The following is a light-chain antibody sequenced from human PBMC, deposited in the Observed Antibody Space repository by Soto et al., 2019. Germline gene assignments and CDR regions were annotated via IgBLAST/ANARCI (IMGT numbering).Light chain of an antibody. CDR2: DAS. Sequence: EILISQSPSTRSVSPGERATLSCMAIQSVSAYLVWNQQKPVQAPRRLIYDASNRATGITARFSGSGSGTDFTLTISSREPEDVAVYNCPYRSNWSPGTFGQGTRLEIK. CDR3: PYRSNWSPGT. CDR1: QSVSAY. V-gene: IGKV3-11*01. J-gene: IGKJ5*01.